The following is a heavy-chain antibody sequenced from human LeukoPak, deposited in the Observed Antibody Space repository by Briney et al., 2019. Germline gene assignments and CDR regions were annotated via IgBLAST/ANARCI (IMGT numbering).Heavy chain of an antibody. V-gene: IGHV4-34*01. CDR2: INHSGST. Sequence: SETLSLTCAVYGGSFSGYYWSWIRQPPGKGLEWIGEINHSGSTNYNPSLKSRVTISVDTSKNQFFLKLSSVTAADTAVYYCARHDILTGLNNWFDPWGQGTLVTVSS. J-gene: IGHJ5*02. CDR1: GGSFSGYY. D-gene: IGHD3-9*01. CDR3: ARHDILTGLNNWFDP.